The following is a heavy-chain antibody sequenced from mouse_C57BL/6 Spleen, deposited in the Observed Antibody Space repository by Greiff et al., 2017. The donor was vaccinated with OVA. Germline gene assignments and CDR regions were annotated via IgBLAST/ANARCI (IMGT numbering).Heavy chain of an antibody. D-gene: IGHD1-1*01. CDR1: GYAFSSSW. V-gene: IGHV1-82*01. Sequence: QVQLQQSGPELVKPGASVKISCKASGYAFSSSWMNWVKQRPEKGLEWIGRIYPGDGDTNYNGKFKGKATLTADKSSSTAYMQLSSLTSEDSAVYFCARTYYYGSFDYWGQGTTLTVSS. CDR2: IYPGDGDT. CDR3: ARTYYYGSFDY. J-gene: IGHJ2*01.